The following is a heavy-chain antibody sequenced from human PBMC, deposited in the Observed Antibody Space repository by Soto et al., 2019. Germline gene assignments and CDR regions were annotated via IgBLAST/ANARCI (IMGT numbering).Heavy chain of an antibody. Sequence: QVQLQESGPGLVKPSETLSLTCTVSGGSISSYYWSWIRQPPGKGLEWIGYIYYSGSTNYNPSLKSRVTISVDTSKNQFSLKLGSVTAADTAVYYCARGYSSGWIDYWGQGTLVTVSS. CDR1: GGSISSYY. V-gene: IGHV4-59*01. D-gene: IGHD6-19*01. J-gene: IGHJ4*02. CDR2: IYYSGST. CDR3: ARGYSSGWIDY.